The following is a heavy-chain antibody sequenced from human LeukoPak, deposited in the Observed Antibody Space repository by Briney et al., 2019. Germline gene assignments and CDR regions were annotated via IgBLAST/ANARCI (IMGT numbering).Heavy chain of an antibody. CDR3: ARHAGSLGSAWYYFDY. D-gene: IGHD6-19*01. CDR2: IYYSGST. V-gene: IGHV4-59*08. J-gene: IGHJ4*02. Sequence: PSETLSLTRTVSGGSISSYYWSWIRQPPGKGLEWIAYIYYSGSTNYNPSLKSRVTMSVDTSKNQFSLKLSSVTAADTAVYYCARHAGSLGSAWYYFDYWGQGALVTVSS. CDR1: GGSISSYY.